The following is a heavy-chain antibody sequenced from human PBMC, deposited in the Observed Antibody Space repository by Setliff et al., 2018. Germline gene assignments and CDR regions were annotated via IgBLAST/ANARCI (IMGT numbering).Heavy chain of an antibody. CDR3: ARGGGGHIVVATFDFDI. CDR1: GFTFSDHS. CDR2: SSTTGRYT. J-gene: IGHJ3*02. Sequence: PGESLKISCAASGFTFSDHSMSWVRQAPGKGLEWVSSSSTTGRYTFYAASVEGRFTVSRDNAKNSLYLEMNSLRADDTAVYYCARGGGGHIVVATFDFDIWGQGTKVTVSS. V-gene: IGHV3-21*01. D-gene: IGHD2-21*01.